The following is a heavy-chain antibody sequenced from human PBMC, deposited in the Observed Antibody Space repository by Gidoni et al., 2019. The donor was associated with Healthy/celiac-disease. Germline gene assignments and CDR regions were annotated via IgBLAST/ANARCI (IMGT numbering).Heavy chain of an antibody. D-gene: IGHD2-2*01. J-gene: IGHJ5*02. CDR1: GGSISSYY. CDR3: AREWVVVVPAARAPAGPDPENWFDP. Sequence: QVQLQESGPGLVTPSETLSLTCTVSGGSISSYYWRWIRQPAGKGLEWIGRIYTSGSTNDNPSLKSRVTMSVETSKNQFSLKLSDVTAADTAVDYWAREWVVVVPAARAPAGPDPENWFDPWGQGTLVTVSS. V-gene: IGHV4-4*07. CDR2: IYTSGST.